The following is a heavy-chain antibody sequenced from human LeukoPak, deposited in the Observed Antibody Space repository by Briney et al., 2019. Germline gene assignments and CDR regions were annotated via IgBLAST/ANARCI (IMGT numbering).Heavy chain of an antibody. CDR2: INHSGST. J-gene: IGHJ4*02. V-gene: IGHV4-34*01. Sequence: PSETLSLTCAVYGGSFSGYYWSWIRQPPGKGLEWIGEINHSGSTNYNPSLKSRVTISVDTSKNQFSLKLSSVTAADTAVYYCARLAGGYMRYWGQGTLVTVSS. CDR3: ARLAGGYMRY. CDR1: GGSFSGYY. D-gene: IGHD2-8*02.